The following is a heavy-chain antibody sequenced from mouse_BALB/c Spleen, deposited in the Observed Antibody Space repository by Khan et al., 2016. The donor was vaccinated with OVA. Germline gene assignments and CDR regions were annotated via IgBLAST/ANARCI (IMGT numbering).Heavy chain of an antibody. Sequence: EVELVESGGDLVKPGGSLKLSCAASGFTFSSYSMSWVRQTPDKRLEWVASISSGGDYTYYPDSVKGRFTISRDNAKKTLYLQMSDLKSEDTAMYYCADHLTVSFAYWGQGTLVTVSA. CDR2: ISSGGDYT. J-gene: IGHJ3*01. CDR3: ADHLTVSFAY. D-gene: IGHD4-1*01. V-gene: IGHV5-6*01. CDR1: GFTFSSYS.